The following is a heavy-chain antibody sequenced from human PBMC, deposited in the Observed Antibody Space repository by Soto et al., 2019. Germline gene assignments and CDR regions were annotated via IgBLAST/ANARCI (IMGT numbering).Heavy chain of an antibody. V-gene: IGHV3-33*01. D-gene: IGHD3-10*01. Sequence: QVQLVESGGGVVQPGRSLRLSCAASGFTFSSYGMHWVRQAPGKGLEWVAVIWYDGSNKYYADSVKGRFTISRDNSKNTLYLQMNSLRAEDTAVYYCARGLGSGSYPFVDYWGQGTLVTVSS. CDR3: ARGLGSGSYPFVDY. J-gene: IGHJ4*02. CDR2: IWYDGSNK. CDR1: GFTFSSYG.